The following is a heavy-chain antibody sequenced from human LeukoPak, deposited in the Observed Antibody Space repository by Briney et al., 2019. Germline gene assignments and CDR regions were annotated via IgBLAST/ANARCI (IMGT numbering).Heavy chain of an antibody. V-gene: IGHV5-51*01. CDR1: GYSFTSYC. J-gene: IGHJ4*02. CDR3: ARSRCRTDFDY. Sequence: GESLQISCQGSGYSFTSYCIGWVRHMPRKGREWMGIIFPSNSDTRYTPPLPSQVTTSADNSISTAYLQWSTLQASDTPMYYCARSRCRTDFDYWGQGTLVTVSS. CDR2: IFPSNSDT.